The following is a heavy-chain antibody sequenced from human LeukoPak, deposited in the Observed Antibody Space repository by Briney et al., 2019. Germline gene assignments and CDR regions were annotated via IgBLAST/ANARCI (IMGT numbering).Heavy chain of an antibody. CDR3: AKDVGIAVAGGWFDP. CDR1: GFTFDDYA. Sequence: PGGSLRLSCAASGFTFDDYAMHWVRHAPGRGLEWVSGISWNSGSIGYEDSVKGRFTISRDNAKNSLYLQMNSLRAEDTALYYCAKDVGIAVAGGWFDPWGQGTLVTVSS. J-gene: IGHJ5*02. V-gene: IGHV3-9*01. CDR2: ISWNSGSI. D-gene: IGHD6-19*01.